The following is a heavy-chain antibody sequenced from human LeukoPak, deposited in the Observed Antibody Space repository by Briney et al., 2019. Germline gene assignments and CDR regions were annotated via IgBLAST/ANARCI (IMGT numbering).Heavy chain of an antibody. Sequence: GGSLRLSCAASGFTFDDYAMHWVRQAPGKGLEWVSLISWDGGSTYYADSVKGRFTISRDNSKNSLYLQMNSLRAEDTALYYCAKHSGGSYYELARPYYFDYWGQGTLVTVSS. CDR2: ISWDGGST. CDR3: AKHSGGSYYELARPYYFDY. J-gene: IGHJ4*02. D-gene: IGHD1-26*01. CDR1: GFTFDDYA. V-gene: IGHV3-43D*03.